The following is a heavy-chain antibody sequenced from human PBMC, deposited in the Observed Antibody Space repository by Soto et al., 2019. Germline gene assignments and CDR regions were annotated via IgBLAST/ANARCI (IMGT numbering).Heavy chain of an antibody. Sequence: QVQLVQSGAEVKKPGASVKVSCKASGYTFTGYYMHWVRQAPGQGLEWMGWINPNSGGTNYAQKFQGWGTMTRDTSISTAYMELSRLRSDDTAVYYCARGLVVAATGRAFDIWGQGTMVTVSS. CDR2: INPNSGGT. D-gene: IGHD2-15*01. J-gene: IGHJ3*02. V-gene: IGHV1-2*04. CDR1: GYTFTGYY. CDR3: ARGLVVAATGRAFDI.